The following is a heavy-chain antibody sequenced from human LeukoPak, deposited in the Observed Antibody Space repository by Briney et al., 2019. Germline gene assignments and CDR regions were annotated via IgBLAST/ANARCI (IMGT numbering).Heavy chain of an antibody. D-gene: IGHD2-21*02. V-gene: IGHV4-34*01. CDR3: ARGGLNIVVVTTYNWFDP. CDR1: GGSISSYY. J-gene: IGHJ5*02. CDR2: INHSGST. Sequence: SETLSLTCTVSGGSISSYYWSWIRQPPGKGLEWIGEINHSGSTNYNPSLKSRVTISVDTSKNQFSLKLSSVTAADTAVYYCARGGLNIVVVTTYNWFDPWGQGTLVTVS.